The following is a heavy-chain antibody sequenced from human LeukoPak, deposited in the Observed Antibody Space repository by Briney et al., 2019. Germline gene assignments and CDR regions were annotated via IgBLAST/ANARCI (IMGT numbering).Heavy chain of an antibody. CDR3: ARVDATINPTTYYYYGMDV. J-gene: IGHJ6*02. V-gene: IGHV4-59*01. CDR1: GGSISSYY. CDR2: IYYSGST. Sequence: SETLSLTCTVSGGSISSYYWTWIRQPPGKGLEWIGYIYYSGSTNYNPSLKSRVTISVVTSKSQISLNLSSVTAADTAVYYCARVDATINPTTYYYYGMDVWGQGTTVTVSS. D-gene: IGHD5-12*01.